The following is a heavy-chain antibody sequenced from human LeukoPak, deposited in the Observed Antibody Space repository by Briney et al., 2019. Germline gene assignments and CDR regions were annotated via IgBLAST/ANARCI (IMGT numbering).Heavy chain of an antibody. Sequence: GGSLRLSCAPSGFTFSSYWMHWVRQAPGKGLMWVSRIDTDGSNTNYADSVKGRFTISRDNSKNTLYLQMNSLRAEDTAVYYCAKESIARGVYYPFDYWGQGTLVTVSS. CDR2: IDTDGSNT. CDR1: GFTFSSYW. CDR3: AKESIARGVYYPFDY. V-gene: IGHV3-74*01. D-gene: IGHD3-10*01. J-gene: IGHJ4*02.